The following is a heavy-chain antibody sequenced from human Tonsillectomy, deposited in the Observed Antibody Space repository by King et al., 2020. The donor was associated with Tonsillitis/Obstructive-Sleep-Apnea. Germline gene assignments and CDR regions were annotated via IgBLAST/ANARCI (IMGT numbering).Heavy chain of an antibody. CDR2: INPNNGGT. J-gene: IGHJ5*02. Sequence: VQLVESGAEVKNPGASVKVSCKASGYTFTDYYMHWVRQAPGQGLEWMGWINPNNGGTNYAQKFQGRVTMTRDTSISTAYMEVSRLRSDDTAVYYCARDRPTETGFDPWGQGTLVTVSS. CDR3: ARDRPTETGFDP. D-gene: IGHD1-14*01. V-gene: IGHV1-2*02. CDR1: GYTFTDYY.